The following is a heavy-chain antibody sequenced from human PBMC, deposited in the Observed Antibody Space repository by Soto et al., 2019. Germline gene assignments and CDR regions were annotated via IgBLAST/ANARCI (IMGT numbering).Heavy chain of an antibody. CDR1: GGSINSGGSN. CDR2: ITFSGTT. D-gene: IGHD3-10*01. V-gene: IGHV4-31*03. J-gene: IGHJ4*02. CDR3: VRDYGESIGCFDY. Sequence: KPSETLSLTCPVSGGSINSGGSNWNWIRQRPGEGLEWIGYITFSGTTYSHPSLKSRVTRSVDTSKNQFSLKLSSVSAADTAVYYCVRDYGESIGCFDYWGQGAPVTVCS.